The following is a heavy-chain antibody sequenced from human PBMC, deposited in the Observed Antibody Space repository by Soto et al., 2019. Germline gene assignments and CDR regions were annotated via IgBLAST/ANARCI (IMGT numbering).Heavy chain of an antibody. D-gene: IGHD5-18*01. J-gene: IGHJ5*02. Sequence: QVQLVESGGGVVQPGRSLRLSCAASGFTFSSYAMHWVRQAPGKGLEWVAVISYDGSNKYYADSVKGRFTISRDNSKNTLYLQMNSLRAEDTAVYYCARDVDTAMAKGWFDPWGQGTLVTVSS. CDR3: ARDVDTAMAKGWFDP. V-gene: IGHV3-30-3*01. CDR1: GFTFSSYA. CDR2: ISYDGSNK.